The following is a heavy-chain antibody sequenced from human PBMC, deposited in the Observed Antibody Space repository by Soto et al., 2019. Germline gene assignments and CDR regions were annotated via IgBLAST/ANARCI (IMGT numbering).Heavy chain of an antibody. D-gene: IGHD5-12*01. Sequence: EVQLVETGGGLIQPGGSLRLSCAASGFTVSSNYMSWVRQAPGKGLEWVSVIYSGGSTYYADSVKGRFTISRDNSKNTLYLQMNSLRAEDTAVYYCARARDGYNTHFDYWGQGTLVTVSS. CDR1: GFTVSSNY. V-gene: IGHV3-53*02. J-gene: IGHJ4*02. CDR2: IYSGGST. CDR3: ARARDGYNTHFDY.